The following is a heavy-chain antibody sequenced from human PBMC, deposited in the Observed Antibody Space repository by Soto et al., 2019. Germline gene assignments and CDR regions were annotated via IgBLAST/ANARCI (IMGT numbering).Heavy chain of an antibody. Sequence: GASVKVSCKASGGTFSSYAISWVRQAPGQGLEWMGGIIPIFGTANYAQKFQGRVTITADESTSTAYMELSSLRSEDTAVYYCARTSTVSTILPRENPDYWRHGTLVTASS. J-gene: IGHJ4*01. CDR2: IIPIFGTA. D-gene: IGHD3-9*01. CDR1: GGTFSSYA. CDR3: ARTSTVSTILPRENPDY. V-gene: IGHV1-69*13.